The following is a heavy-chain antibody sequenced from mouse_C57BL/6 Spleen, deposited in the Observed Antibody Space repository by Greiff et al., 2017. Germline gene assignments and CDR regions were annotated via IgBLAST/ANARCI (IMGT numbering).Heavy chain of an antibody. V-gene: IGHV1-59*01. CDR1: GYTFTSYW. Sequence: QVQLQQPGAELVRPGTSVKLSCKASGYTFTSYWMHWVKQRPGQGLEWIGVIDPSDSYTNYNQKFKGKATLTVDTSSSTAYMQLSSLTSEDSAVXYCARSDCSDYWGQGTTLTVSS. J-gene: IGHJ2*01. CDR2: IDPSDSYT. CDR3: ARSDCSDY.